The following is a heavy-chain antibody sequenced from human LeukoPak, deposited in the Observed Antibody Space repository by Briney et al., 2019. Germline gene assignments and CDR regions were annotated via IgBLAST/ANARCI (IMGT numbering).Heavy chain of an antibody. CDR3: TTLVTTVTTFYGMDV. Sequence: GGSLRLSCAASGFTFSNAWMSWVRQAPGKGLEGVGRIKSKTDGGTTDYAAPVKGRFTISRDDSKNTLYLQMNSLKTEDTAVYYCTTLVTTVTTFYGMDVWGQGTTVTVSS. J-gene: IGHJ6*02. V-gene: IGHV3-15*01. D-gene: IGHD4-17*01. CDR1: GFTFSNAW. CDR2: IKSKTDGGTT.